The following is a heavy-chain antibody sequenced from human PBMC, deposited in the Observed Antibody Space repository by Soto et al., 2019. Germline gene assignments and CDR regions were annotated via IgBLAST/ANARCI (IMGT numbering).Heavy chain of an antibody. CDR3: ALIKDCSRTDCYLASFDP. CDR2: IFSNDDK. CDR1: GLSLSNGRLG. V-gene: IGHV2-26*01. J-gene: IGHJ5*02. Sequence: QVTLKESGPVLVKPTETLTLTCTVSGLSLSNGRLGVSWIRQPPGKALEWLAHIFSNDDKSYSTSLKSRLRISKDTSRSQVVLTMTNMDPVDSATYYCALIKDCSRTDCYLASFDPWGQGTLVTVSS. D-gene: IGHD2-2*01.